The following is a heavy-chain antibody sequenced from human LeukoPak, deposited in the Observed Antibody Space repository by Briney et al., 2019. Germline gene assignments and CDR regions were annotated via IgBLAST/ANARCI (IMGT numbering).Heavy chain of an antibody. CDR3: ARQAMVRGVIRRRPGTSNY. V-gene: IGHV4-59*08. D-gene: IGHD3-10*01. J-gene: IGHJ4*02. CDR2: FHYSGST. CDR1: GGSISSYS. Sequence: SETLSLTCTVSGGSISSYSWSWIRQPPGKGLEWIGYFHYSGSTYYNPSLKSRVTISVDTSKNQFSLKLSSVTAADTAVYYCARQAMVRGVIRRRPGTSNYWGQGTLVTVSS.